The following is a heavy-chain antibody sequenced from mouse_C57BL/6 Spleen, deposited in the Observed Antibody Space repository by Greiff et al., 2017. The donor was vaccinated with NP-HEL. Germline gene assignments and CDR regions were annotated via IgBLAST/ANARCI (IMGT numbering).Heavy chain of an antibody. J-gene: IGHJ3*01. Sequence: QVQLQQPGAELVRPGSSVKLSCKASGYTFTSYWMDWVKQRPGQGLEWIGNIYPSDSETHYTQKFKDKATFTVDKSSSTAYMQLSSLTSEDSAVYYCARRDDGYYVAYWGQGTLVTVSA. CDR3: ARRDDGYYVAY. CDR2: IYPSDSET. V-gene: IGHV1-61*01. CDR1: GYTFTSYW. D-gene: IGHD2-3*01.